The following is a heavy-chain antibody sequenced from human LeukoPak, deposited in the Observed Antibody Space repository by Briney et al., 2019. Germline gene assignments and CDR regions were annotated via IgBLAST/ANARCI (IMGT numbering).Heavy chain of an antibody. CDR1: GGSISSYY. V-gene: IGHV4-59*01. CDR2: GSYSGST. Sequence: PSEPLSLTCTVSGGSISSYYWNWIRQPPGKGLEWIGYGSYSGSTDYNPSLKSRVTISVDTSKNQFSLKLSSVTAADTAVYYCARDLWKDGMDVWGQGTTVTVSS. D-gene: IGHD1-1*01. CDR3: ARDLWKDGMDV. J-gene: IGHJ6*02.